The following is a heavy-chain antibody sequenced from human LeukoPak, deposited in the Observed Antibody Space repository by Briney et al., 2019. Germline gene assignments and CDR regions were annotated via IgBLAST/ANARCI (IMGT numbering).Heavy chain of an antibody. D-gene: IGHD3-10*01. Sequence: SGGSLRLSCAASGFTFSSYAIHWVRQAPGKGLEWVAVISFDGINKYYADSVKGRFTNSRDNSKNTLYLQMNSLRAEDTAVYYCAREGGHHYGSGSYTPNFYGMDVWGQGTTVTVSS. CDR3: AREGGHHYGSGSYTPNFYGMDV. V-gene: IGHV3-30-3*01. J-gene: IGHJ6*02. CDR2: ISFDGINK. CDR1: GFTFSSYA.